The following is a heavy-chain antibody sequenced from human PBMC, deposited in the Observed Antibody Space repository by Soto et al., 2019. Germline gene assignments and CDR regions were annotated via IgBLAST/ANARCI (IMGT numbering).Heavy chain of an antibody. CDR2: INPSGGST. CDR1: GYTFTSYY. J-gene: IGHJ5*02. Sequence: ASLKVSCKASGYTFTSYYMHWVRQAPGQGLEWMGIINPSGGSTSYAQKFQGRVTMTRDTSTSTVYMELSSLRSEDTAVYYCARDRIAAADPSYNWFDPWGQGTLVTVSS. D-gene: IGHD6-13*01. CDR3: ARDRIAAADPSYNWFDP. V-gene: IGHV1-46*01.